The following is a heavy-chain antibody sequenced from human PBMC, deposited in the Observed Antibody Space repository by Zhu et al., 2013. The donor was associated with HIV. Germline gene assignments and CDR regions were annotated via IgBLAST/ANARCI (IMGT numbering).Heavy chain of an antibody. Sequence: QVQLVQSGAEVKKPGASVKVSCKASGYTFTSYGISWVRQAPGQGLEWMGWISAYNGNTNYAQKLQGRVTMTTDTSTSTAYMELRSLRSDDTAVYYCARDSATYYDFWSGYSQFDYWAREPWSPSPQ. D-gene: IGHD3-3*01. V-gene: IGHV1-18*01. CDR2: ISAYNGNT. CDR3: ARDSATYYDFWSGYSQFDY. J-gene: IGHJ4*02. CDR1: GYTFTSYG.